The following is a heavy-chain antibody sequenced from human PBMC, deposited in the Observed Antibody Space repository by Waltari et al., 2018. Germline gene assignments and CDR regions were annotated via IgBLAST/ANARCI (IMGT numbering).Heavy chain of an antibody. J-gene: IGHJ4*02. V-gene: IGHV4-59*01. CDR2: IYFSGST. CDR1: AASISSYY. D-gene: IGHD3-10*01. CDR3: ARGDTSNWFASYFDF. Sequence: QVRLQESGPGLVKPSETLSLTCTVSAASISSYYWSWIRQPPGKGLEWIAYIYFSGSTSDNPSRKSRVAISGDTSKKQFSLRLSAVTAADTAVYYCARGDTSNWFASYFDFWGQGILVSVSS.